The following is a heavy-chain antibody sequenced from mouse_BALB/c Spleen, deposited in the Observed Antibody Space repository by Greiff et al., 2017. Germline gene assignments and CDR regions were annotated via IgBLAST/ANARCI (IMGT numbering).Heavy chain of an antibody. D-gene: IGHD2-4*01. J-gene: IGHJ4*01. V-gene: IGHV1-18*01. Sequence: VQLQQSGPELVKPGASVKMSCKASGYTFTDYNMDWVKQSHGKSLEWIGDINPNNGGTIYNQKFKGKATLTVDKSSSTAYMELRSLTSEDTAVYYCARTPDYDLYAMDYWGQGTSVTVSS. CDR3: ARTPDYDLYAMDY. CDR2: INPNNGGT. CDR1: GYTFTDYN.